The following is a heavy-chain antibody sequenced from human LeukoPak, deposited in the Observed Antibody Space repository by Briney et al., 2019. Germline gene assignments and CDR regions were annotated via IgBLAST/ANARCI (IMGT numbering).Heavy chain of an antibody. CDR1: GYSISSGYY. J-gene: IGHJ4*02. CDR3: ARHRRGVHTYYDILTGYSTHDY. Sequence: SETLPLTCAVSGYSISSGYYWGWIRQPPGKGLEWIGSIYHSGSTYYNPSLKSRVTISVDTSKNQFSLKLSSATAADTAVYYCARHRRGVHTYYDILTGYSTHDYWGQGTLVTVSS. D-gene: IGHD3-9*01. V-gene: IGHV4-38-2*01. CDR2: IYHSGST.